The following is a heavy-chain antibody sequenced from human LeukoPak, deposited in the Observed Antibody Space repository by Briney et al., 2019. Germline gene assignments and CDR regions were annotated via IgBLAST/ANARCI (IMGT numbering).Heavy chain of an antibody. D-gene: IGHD6-19*01. V-gene: IGHV3-21*01. Sequence: PGGSLRLSCAASGFTFSSYSMNWVRQAPGKGLEWVSSISSSSSYIYYADSVKGRFTISRDNAKNSLYLQMNSLRAEGTAVYYCARDGLAVAGTVAFDIWGQGTMVTVSS. J-gene: IGHJ3*02. CDR1: GFTFSSYS. CDR2: ISSSSSYI. CDR3: ARDGLAVAGTVAFDI.